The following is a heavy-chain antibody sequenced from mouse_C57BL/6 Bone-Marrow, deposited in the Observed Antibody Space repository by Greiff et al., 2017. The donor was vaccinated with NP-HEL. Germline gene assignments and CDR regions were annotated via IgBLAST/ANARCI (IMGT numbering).Heavy chain of an antibody. CDR3: ARRNFCWYFDV. CDR1: GFTFSDYG. J-gene: IGHJ1*03. CDR2: ISSGSSTI. Sequence: EVQGVESGGGLVKPGGSLKLSCAASGFTFSDYGMHWVRQAPEKGLEWVAYISSGSSTIYYADTVKGRFTISRDTAKNTLFLQMTSLRSEDTAMYYCARRNFCWYFDVWGTGTAVTVSS. D-gene: IGHD2-1*01. V-gene: IGHV5-17*01.